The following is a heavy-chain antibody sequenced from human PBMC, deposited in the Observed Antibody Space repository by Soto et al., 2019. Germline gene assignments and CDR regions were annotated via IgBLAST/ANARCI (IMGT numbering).Heavy chain of an antibody. CDR2: INPKTGGT. V-gene: IGHV1-2*02. CDR1: ENTFSDYY. J-gene: IGHJ4*02. D-gene: IGHD6-19*01. CDR3: TRSRYKSVWFQVYFDS. Sequence: ASVKVSCKASENTFSDYYMHWVRQAPGQGLEWMGWINPKTGGTNYIEKFKGRVTMTRDTSLSTAYMELTSLRSDDTAVFYCTRSRYKSVWFQVYFDSWGQGTLVTVSS.